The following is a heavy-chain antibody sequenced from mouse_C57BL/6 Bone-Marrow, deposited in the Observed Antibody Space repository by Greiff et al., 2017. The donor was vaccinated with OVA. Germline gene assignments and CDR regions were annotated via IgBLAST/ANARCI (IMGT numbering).Heavy chain of an antibody. V-gene: IGHV15-2*01. CDR1: DSEVFPIAY. J-gene: IGHJ1*03. D-gene: IGHD1-1*01. Sequence: QVQLQQSGSELRSPGSSVKLSCKDFDSEVFPIAYMSWVRQKPGHGFEWIGGILPSIGRTIYGEKFEDKATLDADTLSNTAYLELNSLTSEDSAIYYCARVTTVVADYWYFDVWGTGTTVTVSS. CDR2: ILPSIGRT. CDR3: ARVTTVVADYWYFDV.